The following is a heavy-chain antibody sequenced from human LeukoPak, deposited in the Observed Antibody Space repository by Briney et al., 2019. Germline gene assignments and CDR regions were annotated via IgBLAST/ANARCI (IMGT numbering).Heavy chain of an antibody. V-gene: IGHV2-70*18. Sequence: TLCLTCTASGGSISSYYWSWLRQPPGKALEWVARIDWDDDKYYSTSLKTRLTISKDTSKNQVVLTMTNMDPVDTATYYCAPTNKSPSYRRYDPVFDYCGQGPLATVSS. D-gene: IGHD5-12*01. CDR1: GGSISSYYW. CDR2: IDWDDDK. J-gene: IGHJ4*02. CDR3: APTNKSPSYRRYDPVFDY.